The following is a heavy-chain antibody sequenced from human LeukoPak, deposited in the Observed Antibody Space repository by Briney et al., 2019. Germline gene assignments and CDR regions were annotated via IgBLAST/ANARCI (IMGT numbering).Heavy chain of an antibody. J-gene: IGHJ4*02. Sequence: SQILSLTCTVSGGSISSGGYYWSWIRQHPGKGLEWIGYIYYSGSTYYNPSLKSRVTISVDTSKNQFSLKLSSVTAADTAVYYCARGGPEDYGSGSYYNFDYWGQGTLVTVSS. CDR1: GGSISSGGYY. V-gene: IGHV4-31*03. CDR3: ARGGPEDYGSGSYYNFDY. CDR2: IYYSGST. D-gene: IGHD3-10*01.